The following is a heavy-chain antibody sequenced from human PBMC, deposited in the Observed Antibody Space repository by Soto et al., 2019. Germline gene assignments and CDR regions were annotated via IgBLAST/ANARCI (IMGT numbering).Heavy chain of an antibody. CDR1: GYTFTSYG. CDR3: ARRPRAYYYDRSGSVAFDI. CDR2: ISAYNGNT. V-gene: IGHV1-18*01. Sequence: GASVKVSCKASGYTFTSYGISLVRQAPGQGLEWMGWISAYNGNTNYAQKLQGRVTMTTDTSTSTAYMELRSLRSDDTAVYYCARRPRAYYYDRSGSVAFDIWGQGTMVTVSS. D-gene: IGHD3-22*01. J-gene: IGHJ3*02.